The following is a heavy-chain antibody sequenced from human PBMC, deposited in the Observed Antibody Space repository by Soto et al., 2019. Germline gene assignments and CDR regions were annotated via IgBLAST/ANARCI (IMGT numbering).Heavy chain of an antibody. CDR3: ERLVNIFEFDY. CDR1: GYSFTNYW. CDR2: IYVGDSDT. Sequence: LGESLKISCKGSGYSFTNYWIGWVRQMPGKGLEWMGIIYVGDSDTRYSPSFQGQVTISADKSISTAYLQWSSLRASDTAMYYCERLVNIFEFDYWGQGTLVTVSS. D-gene: IGHD2-21*01. J-gene: IGHJ4*02. V-gene: IGHV5-51*01.